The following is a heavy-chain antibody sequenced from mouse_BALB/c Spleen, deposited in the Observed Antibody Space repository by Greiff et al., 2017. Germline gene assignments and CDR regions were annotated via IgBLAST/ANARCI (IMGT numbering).Heavy chain of an antibody. J-gene: IGHJ4*01. CDR3: TRDYGSSSYAMYY. CDR1: GFTFSSYT. CDR2: ISSGGSYT. D-gene: IGHD1-1*01. V-gene: IGHV5-6-4*01. Sequence: EVKLVESGGGLVKPGGSLKLSCAASGFTFSSYTMSWVRQTPEKRLEWVATISSGGSYTYYPDSVKGRFTISRDNAKNTLYLQMSSLKSEDTAMYYCTRDYGSSSYAMYYWGQGTSVTVSS.